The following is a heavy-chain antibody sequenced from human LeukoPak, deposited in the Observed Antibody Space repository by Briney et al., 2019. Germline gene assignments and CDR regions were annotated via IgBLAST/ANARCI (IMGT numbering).Heavy chain of an antibody. Sequence: ASVKVSCKASGYTFTSYYMHWVRQAPGQGLEWMGIVNPSGGSTSYAQKFQGRVTMTSNMSTSTAYMEFSSLRSEDTAVYYCARAALFYSSGWYSSGYWGQGTLVTVSS. CDR3: ARAALFYSSGWYSSGY. J-gene: IGHJ4*02. CDR2: VNPSGGST. V-gene: IGHV1-46*01. D-gene: IGHD6-19*01. CDR1: GYTFTSYY.